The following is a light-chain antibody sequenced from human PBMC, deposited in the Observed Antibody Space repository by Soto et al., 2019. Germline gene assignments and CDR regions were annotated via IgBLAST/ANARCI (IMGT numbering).Light chain of an antibody. CDR2: RAS. V-gene: IGKV3-15*01. J-gene: IGKJ5*01. CDR3: QQYGSSPIT. Sequence: IVMTQSPATLSVSPGERATLSCRASQSINSNLAWYQQKPGQAPRLLMFRASIRATGFPARFSGSGSGTEFTLTISRLEPEDFAVYYCQQYGSSPITFGQGTRLEIK. CDR1: QSINSN.